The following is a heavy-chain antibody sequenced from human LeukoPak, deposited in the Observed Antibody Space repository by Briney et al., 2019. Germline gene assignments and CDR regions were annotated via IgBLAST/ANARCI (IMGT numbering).Heavy chain of an antibody. CDR2: ITGSGDYT. D-gene: IGHD2-21*01. CDR3: ARGVMAARLYYFDY. V-gene: IGHV3-23*01. Sequence: GSSLRLSCAASGFSFGSHPMNWVRQAPGKGLEWVSGITGSGDYTYYIDSVQGRFTISRDNSKNMLFLQMNSLRAEDTAVYYCARGVMAARLYYFDYWGRGILVTVSS. CDR1: GFSFGSHP. J-gene: IGHJ4*02.